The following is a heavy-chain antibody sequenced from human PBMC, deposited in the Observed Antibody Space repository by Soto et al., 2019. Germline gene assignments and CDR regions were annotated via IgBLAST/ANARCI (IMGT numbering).Heavy chain of an antibody. Sequence: SVKVSCKASGGTFSSYAISCVRQAPGQGLEWMGGIIPIFGTANYAQKFQGRVTITADESTSTAYMELSSLRSEDTAVYYCASPWRPDYGGNSGGMDVWGQGTTVTVSS. CDR3: ASPWRPDYGGNSGGMDV. CDR2: IIPIFGTA. V-gene: IGHV1-69*13. CDR1: GGTFSSYA. J-gene: IGHJ6*02. D-gene: IGHD4-17*01.